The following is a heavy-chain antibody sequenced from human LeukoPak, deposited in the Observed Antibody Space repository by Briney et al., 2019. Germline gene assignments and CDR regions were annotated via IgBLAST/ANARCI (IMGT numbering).Heavy chain of an antibody. CDR1: GFTFSSYA. D-gene: IGHD6-13*01. CDR3: AKDLLSSYFVY. J-gene: IGHJ4*02. V-gene: IGHV3-23*01. Sequence: AGSLRLSCAASGFTFSSYAMSWVRQAPGTGLEWVSAISGSGGSTYYADSVKGRFTISRDNSKNTLYLQMNSLRAEDTAVYYCAKDLLSSYFVYRGQGALVTVSS. CDR2: ISGSGGST.